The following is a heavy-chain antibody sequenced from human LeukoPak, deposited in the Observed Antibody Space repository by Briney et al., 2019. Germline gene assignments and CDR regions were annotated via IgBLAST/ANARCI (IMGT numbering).Heavy chain of an antibody. CDR3: ARDQNDCGSTSCYTGLFDP. CDR1: GFTFSNYA. D-gene: IGHD2-2*02. CDR2: ILGSGDST. Sequence: PGGSLRLSCVASGFTFSNYAMSWVRQAPGKGLEWVSAILGSGDSTYYADSVKGRFTISRDNSKNTVYLQMNSLRAEDTAVYYCARDQNDCGSTSCYTGLFDPWGQGTLVTVSS. V-gene: IGHV3-23*01. J-gene: IGHJ5*02.